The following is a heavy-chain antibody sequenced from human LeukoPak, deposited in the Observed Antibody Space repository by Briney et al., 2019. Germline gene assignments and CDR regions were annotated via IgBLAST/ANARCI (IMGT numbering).Heavy chain of an antibody. D-gene: IGHD3-10*01. CDR3: ARDRGDRLLWFGELLYYYYYGMDV. Sequence: GGSLRLSCAASGFTFSSYSMNWVRQAPGKGLEWVSSISSSSSYIYYADSVKGRFTISRDNAKNSLYLQMNSLRAEDTAVYYCARDRGDRLLWFGELLYYYYYGMDVWGQGTTVTVSS. J-gene: IGHJ6*02. CDR1: GFTFSSYS. CDR2: ISSSSSYI. V-gene: IGHV3-21*01.